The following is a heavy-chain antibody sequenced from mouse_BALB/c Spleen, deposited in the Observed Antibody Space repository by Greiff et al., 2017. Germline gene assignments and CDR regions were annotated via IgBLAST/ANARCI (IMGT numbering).Heavy chain of an antibody. D-gene: IGHD2-3*01. CDR2: INPNNGGT. CDR3: AREWLLRGDYAMDY. Sequence: VQLKESGPELVKPGASVKIPCKASGYTFTDYNMDWVKQSHGKSLEWIGDINPNNGGTIYNQKFKGKATLTVDKSSSTAYMELRSLTSEDTAVYYCAREWLLRGDYAMDYWGQGTSVTVSS. V-gene: IGHV1-18*01. J-gene: IGHJ4*01. CDR1: GYTFTDYN.